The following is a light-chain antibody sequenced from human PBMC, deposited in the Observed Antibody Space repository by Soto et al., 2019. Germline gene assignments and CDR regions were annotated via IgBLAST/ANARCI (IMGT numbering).Light chain of an antibody. CDR2: DAS. V-gene: IGKV3-11*01. CDR3: QQRGNWPRT. J-gene: IGKJ1*01. CDR1: QSVSSY. Sequence: EIVLTQSPATLSLSPGERATXXCXASQSVSSYLAWYQQKPGQAPRLLIYDASKRATGIPARFSGSGSGTDFTLTISNLEPEDFAVYYCQQRGNWPRTFGQGTKV.